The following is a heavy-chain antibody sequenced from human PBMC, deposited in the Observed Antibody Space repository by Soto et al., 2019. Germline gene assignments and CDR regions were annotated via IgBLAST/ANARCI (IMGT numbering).Heavy chain of an antibody. CDR2: IYPGDSDT. CDR3: ARMAAYGYCSGGSCYEYYYGMDV. J-gene: IGHJ6*02. CDR1: GYSFTSYW. D-gene: IGHD2-15*01. V-gene: IGHV5-51*01. Sequence: GESLKISCKGSGYSFTSYWIGWVRQMPGKGLEWMGIIYPGDSDTRYSPSFQGQVTISADKSISTAYLQWSSLKASDTAMYYCARMAAYGYCSGGSCYEYYYGMDVWGQGTTVTVSS.